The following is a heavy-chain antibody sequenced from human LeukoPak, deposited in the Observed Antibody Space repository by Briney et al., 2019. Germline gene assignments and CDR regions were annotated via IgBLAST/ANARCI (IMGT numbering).Heavy chain of an antibody. D-gene: IGHD3-9*01. Sequence: GGSLRLSCAASGVTFSSYAMSWVRQAPGKGLEWVSSISGSGGSTCYADSVKGRFTISGDNSKNMLYLQMNSLRAEDTAVYYCAKLLNNRYFDSNFDYWGQGTLVTVSS. J-gene: IGHJ4*02. CDR3: AKLLNNRYFDSNFDY. CDR2: ISGSGGST. V-gene: IGHV3-23*01. CDR1: GVTFSSYA.